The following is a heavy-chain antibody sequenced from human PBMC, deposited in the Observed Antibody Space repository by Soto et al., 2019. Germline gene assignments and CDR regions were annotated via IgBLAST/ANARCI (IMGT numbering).Heavy chain of an antibody. J-gene: IGHJ4*02. Sequence: GGSLRLSCAASGFTFSSYAMHWVRQAPGKGLEWVAVISYDGSNKYYADSVKGRFTISRDNSKNTLCLQMNSLRAEDTAVYYCARDRNYDYYFDYWGQGTLVTVSS. CDR2: ISYDGSNK. CDR3: ARDRNYDYYFDY. D-gene: IGHD4-4*01. V-gene: IGHV3-30-3*01. CDR1: GFTFSSYA.